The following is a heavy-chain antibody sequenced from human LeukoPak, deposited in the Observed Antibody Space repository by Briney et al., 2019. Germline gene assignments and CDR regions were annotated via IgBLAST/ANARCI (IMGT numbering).Heavy chain of an antibody. Sequence: LVKVSCKASGGTFNSYAISWVRQAPGQGLEWMGRIILIFGTANYAQKFQGRVTITTDESTSTAYMELSSLRSEDTAVYYCASNDIQSLERAFDIWGQGTMVTVSS. D-gene: IGHD3-9*01. CDR1: GGTFNSYA. J-gene: IGHJ3*02. V-gene: IGHV1-69*05. CDR3: ASNDIQSLERAFDI. CDR2: IILIFGTA.